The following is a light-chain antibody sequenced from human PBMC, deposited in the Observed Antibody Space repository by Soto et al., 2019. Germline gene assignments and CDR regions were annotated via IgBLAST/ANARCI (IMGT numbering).Light chain of an antibody. J-gene: IGKJ1*01. CDR2: GAS. CDR3: QQYGSSLTWT. Sequence: IVLTQSPGTLSLSPGETATLSCRASQSVSSSYLAWYQQKPGQAPRLLIYGASRRATGIPDRFSGSGSGTDFTLTISRLEPEDFAVYYCQQYGSSLTWTFGQGTKVEI. V-gene: IGKV3-20*01. CDR1: QSVSSSY.